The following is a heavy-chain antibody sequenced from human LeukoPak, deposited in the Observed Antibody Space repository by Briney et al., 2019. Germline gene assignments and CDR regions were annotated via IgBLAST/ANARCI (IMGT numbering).Heavy chain of an antibody. CDR2: IYYSGST. D-gene: IGHD4-11*01. Sequence: SETLSLTCAVSGYSISSGTYYWGWIRQPPGKGLEWIGSIYYSGSTYYNPSLTSRVTISIDTSKTQFSLKLSSATAADTAVYYCATTSHYSNYVFDYWGQGTLVTVSS. CDR3: ATTSHYSNYVFDY. J-gene: IGHJ4*02. CDR1: GYSISSGTYY. V-gene: IGHV4-39*01.